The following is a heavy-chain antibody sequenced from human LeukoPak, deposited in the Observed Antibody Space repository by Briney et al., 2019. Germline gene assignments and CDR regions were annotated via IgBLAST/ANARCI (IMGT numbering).Heavy chain of an antibody. V-gene: IGHV4-34*01. Sequence: SETLSLTCAVYGGSFSGYYWSWIRQPPGKGLEWIGEINHSGSTNYNPSLKSRVTISVDTSKNQFSLKLSSVTAADTAVYYCAGGTYDFWSGYSTHTGYNWFDPWGQGTPVTVSS. CDR3: AGGTYDFWSGYSTHTGYNWFDP. CDR1: GGSFSGYY. J-gene: IGHJ5*02. CDR2: INHSGST. D-gene: IGHD3-3*01.